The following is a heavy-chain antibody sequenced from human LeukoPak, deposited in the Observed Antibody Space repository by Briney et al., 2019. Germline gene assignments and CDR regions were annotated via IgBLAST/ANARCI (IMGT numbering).Heavy chain of an antibody. CDR2: ISGSGGST. CDR1: GFTFSSYA. V-gene: IGHV3-23*01. D-gene: IGHD2-21*02. Sequence: HAGGSLRLSCAASGFTFSSYAMSWVRQAPGKGLEWVSAISGSGGSTYYADSVKGRFTISRDNSKNTLYLQMNSLRAEDTAVYYCGKDESGGDCPLQYWGQGTLVTVSS. J-gene: IGHJ4*02. CDR3: GKDESGGDCPLQY.